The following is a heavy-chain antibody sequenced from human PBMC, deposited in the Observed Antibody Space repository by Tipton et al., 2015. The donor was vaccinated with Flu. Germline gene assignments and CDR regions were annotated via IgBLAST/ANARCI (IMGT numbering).Heavy chain of an antibody. D-gene: IGHD2-8*01. CDR1: GGSINNYY. Sequence: TLSLTCSVSGGSINNYYLSWIRQPPGKGLEWIGSVYYSGNSYYNPSLKSRVAMSVDTSKNQLSLKLNSVTAADTAVYYCARDKSEVPGVLSNWGRGTLVTVSS. CDR3: ARDKSEVPGVLSN. V-gene: IGHV4-59*04. CDR2: VYYSGNS. J-gene: IGHJ1*01.